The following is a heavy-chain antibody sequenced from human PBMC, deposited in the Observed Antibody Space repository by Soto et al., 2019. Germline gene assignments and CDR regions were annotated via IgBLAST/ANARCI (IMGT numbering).Heavy chain of an antibody. CDR3: ARRGYSGYPLDY. Sequence: QVQLQESGPGLVKPSETLSLTCTVSGGSISSYYWSWIRQPPGKGQEWIGYIYYSGSTNYNPSLKSRVTISVDTSKNQFSLKLSSVTAADTAVYYCARRGYSGYPLDYWGQGTLVTVSS. V-gene: IGHV4-59*01. CDR2: IYYSGST. D-gene: IGHD5-12*01. J-gene: IGHJ4*02. CDR1: GGSISSYY.